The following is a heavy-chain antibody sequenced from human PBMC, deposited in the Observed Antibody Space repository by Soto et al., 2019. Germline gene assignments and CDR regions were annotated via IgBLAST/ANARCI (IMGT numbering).Heavy chain of an antibody. CDR2: INHSGST. CDR1: GGSFSGYY. CDR3: ARDRRLITMVRGVSLWFDP. V-gene: IGHV4-34*01. J-gene: IGHJ5*02. Sequence: QVQLQQWGAGLLKPSETLSLTCAVYGGSFSGYYWSWIRQPPGKGLEWLGEINHSGSTNYNPSLRSRVTISVDTSKSQCSLKLSSVTAADTAVYYCARDRRLITMVRGVSLWFDPWGQGTLVTVSS. D-gene: IGHD3-10*01.